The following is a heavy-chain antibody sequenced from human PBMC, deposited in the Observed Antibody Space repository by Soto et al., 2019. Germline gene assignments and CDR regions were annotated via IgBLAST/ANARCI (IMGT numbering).Heavy chain of an antibody. Sequence: HVQLQQWGAGLLKPSETLSLTCAVYGGSFSGYYWSWIRQPPGKGLEWIGEINHSGSTNYNPSLKSRVTISVDTSKNQFSVKLSSVTAADTAVYYCASVAAVAEDYWGQGTLVTVSS. V-gene: IGHV4-34*01. D-gene: IGHD6-19*01. CDR2: INHSGST. CDR1: GGSFSGYY. CDR3: ASVAAVAEDY. J-gene: IGHJ4*02.